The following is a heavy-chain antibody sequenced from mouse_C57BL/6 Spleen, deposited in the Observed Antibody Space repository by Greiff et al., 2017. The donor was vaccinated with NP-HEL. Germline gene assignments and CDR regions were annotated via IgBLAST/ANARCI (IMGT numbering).Heavy chain of an antibody. CDR2: IDPSDSYT. D-gene: IGHD2-3*01. V-gene: IGHV1-69*01. J-gene: IGHJ4*01. CDR1: GYTFTSSW. CDR3: AREGNGYYGYYAMDD. Sequence: VQLQQPGAELVMPGASVKLSCKASGYTFTSSWMHWVKQRPGQGLEWIGEIDPSDSYTNYNQKFKGKSTLTVDKSSSTAYMQLSSLTSEDSAVYYCAREGNGYYGYYAMDDWGQGTSVTVSS.